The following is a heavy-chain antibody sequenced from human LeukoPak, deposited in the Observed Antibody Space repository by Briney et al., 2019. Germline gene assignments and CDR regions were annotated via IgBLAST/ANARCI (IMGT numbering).Heavy chain of an antibody. Sequence: SQTLSLTCAISGDSVSSNSATWDWIRQSPSRGLEWLGRTYYRSKWYNDYAVSVKSRVTVNPDTSKNQFSLQLNSVTPEDTAVYYCARETYSSGWYDYWGQGTLVTVSS. CDR3: ARETYSSGWYDY. CDR1: GDSVSSNSAT. D-gene: IGHD6-19*01. V-gene: IGHV6-1*01. J-gene: IGHJ4*02. CDR2: TYYRSKWYN.